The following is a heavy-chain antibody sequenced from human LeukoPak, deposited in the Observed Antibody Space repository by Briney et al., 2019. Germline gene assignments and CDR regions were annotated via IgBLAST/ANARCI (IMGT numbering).Heavy chain of an antibody. Sequence: PGGSLRLSCAASGFTFSSYTFNWVRQAPGQGLEWVSSISDTYIYYADSVKGRFTISRGNAKNSLYLQMNSLRAEDTAVYYCARVGTTCGGDCYPSGYHMDVWGKGTTVTVSS. CDR1: GFTFSSYT. D-gene: IGHD2-21*02. CDR2: ISDTYI. CDR3: ARVGTTCGGDCYPSGYHMDV. J-gene: IGHJ6*03. V-gene: IGHV3-21*01.